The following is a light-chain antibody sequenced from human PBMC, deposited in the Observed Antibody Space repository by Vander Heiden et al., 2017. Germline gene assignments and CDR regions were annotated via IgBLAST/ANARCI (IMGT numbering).Light chain of an antibody. CDR3: QQSNTFPHT. CDR2: AAS. V-gene: IGKV1-39*01. Sequence: DIHVTQSPSSLSASGGDRVSITCRATQSIKTYLNWYQHKPGKAPKLLIYAASNLQSGVPARFSGSGSETDFTLTISGLQPEDFATYYCQQSNTFPHTFGQGTNLDIK. J-gene: IGKJ2*01. CDR1: QSIKTY.